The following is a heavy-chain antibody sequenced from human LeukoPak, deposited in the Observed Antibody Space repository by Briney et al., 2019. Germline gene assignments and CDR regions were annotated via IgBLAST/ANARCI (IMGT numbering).Heavy chain of an antibody. CDR1: GFTFSSYS. CDR3: AKGNRGGSFFDY. D-gene: IGHD2-15*01. J-gene: IGHJ4*02. V-gene: IGHV3-23*01. Sequence: GGSLRLSCAASGFTFSSYSMNWVRQAPGKGLEWVSTISGSGSSTYYADSVKGRFTISRDNSKNTLYLQMNSLRAEDTAVYYCAKGNRGGSFFDYWGQGTLVTVSS. CDR2: ISGSGSST.